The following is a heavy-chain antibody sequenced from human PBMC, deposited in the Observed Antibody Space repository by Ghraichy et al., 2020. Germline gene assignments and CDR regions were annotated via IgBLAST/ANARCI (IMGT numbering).Heavy chain of an antibody. CDR3: AKTSEQHLVRFDYYYGLDV. CDR1: GFTFSSYA. CDR2: IGGSGGST. J-gene: IGHJ6*02. V-gene: IGHV3-23*01. D-gene: IGHD6-13*01. Sequence: GGSLRLSCAASGFTFSSYAMSWVRQAPGKGLEWVSAIGGSGGSTYYADSVKGRFTISRDNSKNTLYLQMNSLRAEDMALYYCAKTSEQHLVRFDYYYGLDVWGQGTTVTVSS.